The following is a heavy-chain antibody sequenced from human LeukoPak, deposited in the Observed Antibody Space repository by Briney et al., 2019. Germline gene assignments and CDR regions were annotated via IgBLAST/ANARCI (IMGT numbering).Heavy chain of an antibody. Sequence: PGGSLRLSCAASGFTFSSYAMSWVRQAPEKGLEWVSAISGSGGSTYYADSVKGRFTISRDNSKNTLYLQMNSLRAEDTAVYYCAKAGAYYYYGMDVWGQGTTVTVSS. J-gene: IGHJ6*02. CDR2: ISGSGGST. CDR3: AKAGAYYYYGMDV. CDR1: GFTFSSYA. V-gene: IGHV3-23*01.